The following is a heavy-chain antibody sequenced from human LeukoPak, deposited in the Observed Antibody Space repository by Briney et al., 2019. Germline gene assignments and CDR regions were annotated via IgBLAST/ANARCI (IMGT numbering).Heavy chain of an antibody. Sequence: QPGGSLRLSCAASGFTFSSYGMHWVRQAPGRGLEWVAFIRYDGSNKYYADSVKGRLTISRYNSKNTLYLQMNSLRAEDTAVYYCAKNRVRYCSSTSCFYFDYWGQGTLVTVSS. J-gene: IGHJ4*02. CDR1: GFTFSSYG. CDR2: IRYDGSNK. D-gene: IGHD2-2*01. CDR3: AKNRVRYCSSTSCFYFDY. V-gene: IGHV3-30*02.